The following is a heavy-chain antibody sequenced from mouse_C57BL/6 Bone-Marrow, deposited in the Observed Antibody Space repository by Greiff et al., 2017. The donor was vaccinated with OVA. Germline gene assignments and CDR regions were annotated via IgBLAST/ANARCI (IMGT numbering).Heavy chain of an antibody. V-gene: IGHV5-17*01. CDR3: AREELAWFAD. Sequence: EVQLVESGGGLVKPGGSLKLSCAASGFTFSDYGMHWVRQAPEKGLEWVAYISSGSSTIYYADTGKGRFTISRANAKNTLFLQMTSLRAEDTAMYYCAREELAWFADWGQGTLVTVSA. J-gene: IGHJ3*01. CDR1: GFTFSDYG. CDR2: ISSGSSTI.